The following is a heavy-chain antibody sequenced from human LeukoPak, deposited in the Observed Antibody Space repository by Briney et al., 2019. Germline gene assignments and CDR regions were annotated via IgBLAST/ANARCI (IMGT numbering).Heavy chain of an antibody. CDR3: ASMTGYSSGWPDY. D-gene: IGHD6-19*01. CDR1: GFTFSSYE. V-gene: IGHV3-48*03. Sequence: GGPLRLSCAASGFTFSSYEMNWVRQAPGKGLEWVSYISSSGSTIYYADSVKGRFTISRDNAKNSLYLQMNSLRAEDTAVYYCASMTGYSSGWPDYWGQGTLVTVSS. J-gene: IGHJ4*02. CDR2: ISSSGSTI.